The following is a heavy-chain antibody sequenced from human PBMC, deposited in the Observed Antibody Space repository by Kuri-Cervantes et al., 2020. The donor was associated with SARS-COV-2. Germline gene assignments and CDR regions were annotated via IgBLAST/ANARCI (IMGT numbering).Heavy chain of an antibody. J-gene: IGHJ6*03. CDR2: ISYDGSNK. V-gene: IGHV3-30-3*01. Sequence: GESLKISCAASGFTFSSYAMHWVRQAPGKGLEWVAVISYDGSNKYYADSVKGRFTISRDNSKNTLYLQMNSLRAEDTAVYYCANKYYDFWSGWEPLYMDVWGKGTTVTVSS. D-gene: IGHD3-3*01. CDR3: ANKYYDFWSGWEPLYMDV. CDR1: GFTFSSYA.